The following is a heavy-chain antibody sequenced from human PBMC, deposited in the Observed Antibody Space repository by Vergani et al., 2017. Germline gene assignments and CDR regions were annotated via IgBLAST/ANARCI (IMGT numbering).Heavy chain of an antibody. CDR1: GFTFSSYS. CDR2: ISSSSTYI. V-gene: IGHV3-21*01. J-gene: IGHJ4*02. D-gene: IGHD4-23*01. CDR3: ATPGYGGNFPPYY. Sequence: VQLVESGGGLVKPGGSLRLSCAASGFTFSSYSMNWVRQAPGKGLEWVSSISSSSTYIYSAGSVKGRFTTSRENAKNSLYLQMNSLRAEDTAVYYCATPGYGGNFPPYYWGQGTLVTVSS.